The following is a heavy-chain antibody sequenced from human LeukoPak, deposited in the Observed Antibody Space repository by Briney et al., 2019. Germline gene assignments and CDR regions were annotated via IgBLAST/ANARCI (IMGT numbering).Heavy chain of an antibody. CDR3: ARALESGYFSWFDP. V-gene: IGHV1-2*02. Sequence: ASVKVSCKASGYTFTGYYMHWVRQAPGQGLEWMGWINPNSGGTNYAQKFQGRVTMTRDTSISTAYMELSRLRSDDTAVYYCARALESGYFSWFDPWGQGTLVTVSS. D-gene: IGHD3-3*01. CDR2: INPNSGGT. J-gene: IGHJ5*02. CDR1: GYTFTGYY.